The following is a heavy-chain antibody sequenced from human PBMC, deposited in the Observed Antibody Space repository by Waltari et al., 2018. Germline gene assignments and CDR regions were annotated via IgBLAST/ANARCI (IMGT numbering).Heavy chain of an antibody. CDR2: ISGPGGST. D-gene: IGHD5-18*01. CDR3: AKPAIVGNTAHFYGFDV. CDR1: GCTFSNHA. J-gene: IGHJ6*02. V-gene: IGHV3-23*01. Sequence: EVQLLESGGGLVQPGGSLRLSCAASGCTFSNHAMTWVRQAPGKGLEWVSSISGPGGSTYYADSVEGRFTISRDNSHNTVYLQMNSLGVGDSALYFCAKPAIVGNTAHFYGFDVWGQGTTVTVSS.